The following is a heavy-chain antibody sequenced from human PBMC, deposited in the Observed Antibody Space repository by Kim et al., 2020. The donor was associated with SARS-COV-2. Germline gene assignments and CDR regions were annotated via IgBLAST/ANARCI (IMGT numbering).Heavy chain of an antibody. Sequence: SETLSLTCTVSGGSISSSSYYWGWIRQPPGKGPEWIGSIYYSRSTYYNPSLRSRVTISVDTSKNQFSLKLSSVTAADTAVYYCARLVNYFDCWGQGTLVTVSS. V-gene: IGHV4-39*01. CDR1: GGSISSSSYY. CDR2: IYYSRST. J-gene: IGHJ4*02. CDR3: ARLVNYFDC.